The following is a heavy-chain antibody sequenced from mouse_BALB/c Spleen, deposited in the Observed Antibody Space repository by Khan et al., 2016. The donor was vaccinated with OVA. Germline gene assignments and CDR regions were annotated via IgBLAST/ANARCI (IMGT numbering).Heavy chain of an antibody. CDR3: ARGDACYVNNEAMDY. Sequence: VQLQESGPGLVAPSQSLSITCTVSGFSLTNYGVNWVRQPPGKGLEWLGIIWAGGSTNYNLALMSRVSIRQDNAKSQVFLKMNSLQTDDKARYYCARGDACYVNNEAMDYWGQGTSVTVSS. J-gene: IGHJ4*01. CDR1: GFSLTNYG. V-gene: IGHV2-9*02. D-gene: IGHD2-10*01. CDR2: IWAGGST.